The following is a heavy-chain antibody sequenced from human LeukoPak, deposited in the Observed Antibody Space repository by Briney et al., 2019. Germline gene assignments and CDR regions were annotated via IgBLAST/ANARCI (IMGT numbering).Heavy chain of an antibody. CDR1: GYTFTSYG. Sequence: GASVKVSCKASGYTFTSYGISWVRQAPGQGLEWVGWISAYNGNTNYAQKLQGRVTMTTDTSTSTAYMELRSLRSDDTAVYYCARVGGSSWYQYYFDYWGQGTLVTVSS. D-gene: IGHD6-13*01. J-gene: IGHJ4*02. CDR2: ISAYNGNT. CDR3: ARVGGSSWYQYYFDY. V-gene: IGHV1-18*01.